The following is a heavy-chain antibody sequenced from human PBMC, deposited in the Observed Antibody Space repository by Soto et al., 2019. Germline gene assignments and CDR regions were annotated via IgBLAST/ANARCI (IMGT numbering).Heavy chain of an antibody. CDR3: ARERRTITTRDNWFDP. V-gene: IGHV4-59*11. D-gene: IGHD3-22*01. CDR2: VFYNGST. Sequence: PSETLSLTCTVSGGSMSGHYWSWIRQPPGKGLEYIGHVFYNGSTYYNPSLKSRVTISADTSKSQFSLKLSSVTAADTAVYYCARERRTITTRDNWFDPWGQGTLVTVSS. CDR1: GGSMSGHY. J-gene: IGHJ5*02.